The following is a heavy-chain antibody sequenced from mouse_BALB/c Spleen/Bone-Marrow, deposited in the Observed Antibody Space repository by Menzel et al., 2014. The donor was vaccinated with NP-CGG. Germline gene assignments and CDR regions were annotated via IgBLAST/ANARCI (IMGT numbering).Heavy chain of an antibody. D-gene: IGHD1-1*01. CDR3: ASYYYGSSLFAY. CDR2: IDPANGNT. Sequence: VQLQQSGAELVKPGASVKLSCTASGFNIKDTYMHWVKQRPEQGLEWIGRIDPANGNTKYDPKFQGKATITADTSSNTAYLQLSSLTSEDTAVYYCASYYYGSSLFAYWGQGTLVTVYA. J-gene: IGHJ3*01. V-gene: IGHV14-3*02. CDR1: GFNIKDTY.